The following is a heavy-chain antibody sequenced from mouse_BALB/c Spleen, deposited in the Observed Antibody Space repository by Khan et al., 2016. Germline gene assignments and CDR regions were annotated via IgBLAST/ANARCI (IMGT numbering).Heavy chain of an antibody. CDR3: ASSYYGSSDAMDY. CDR2: INPSTGYT. CDR1: GYTFTGYW. Sequence: QVQLQQSGAELAKPGASVKMSCKASGYTFTGYWMHWVKQRPGQGLEWIGYINPSTGYTEYNQKFKDKATLTADTSSSTAYMQLSSLTSEDSAVYYCASSYYGSSDAMDYWGQGTAVTAAS. J-gene: IGHJ4*01. D-gene: IGHD1-1*01. V-gene: IGHV1-7*01.